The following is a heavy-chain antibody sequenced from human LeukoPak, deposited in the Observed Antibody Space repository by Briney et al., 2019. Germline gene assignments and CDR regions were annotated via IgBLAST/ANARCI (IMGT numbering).Heavy chain of an antibody. CDR3: AKDVYRSGEYAFDI. CDR1: GFHFYYYA. V-gene: IGHV3-9*01. Sequence: ALGLSFTASGFHFYYYAMHWGRPAPGKGLGWVSGISWNSGSIGYADSVKGRFTISRDNAKNSLYLQMNSLRAEDTALYYCAKDVYRSGEYAFDIWGQGTMVTVSS. J-gene: IGHJ3*02. CDR2: ISWNSGSI. D-gene: IGHD3-16*01.